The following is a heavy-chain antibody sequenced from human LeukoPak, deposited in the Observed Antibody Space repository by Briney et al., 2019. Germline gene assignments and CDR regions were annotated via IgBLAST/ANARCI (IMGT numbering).Heavy chain of an antibody. CDR3: ARDCGGNSAGVYFDY. Sequence: PSETLSLTCTVSGGSISSGGYYWSWIRQHPGKGLEWIGYIYYSGSTYYNPSLKSRVTISVDTSKNQFSLKLSSVTAADTAVYYCARDCGGNSAGVYFDYWGQGTLVTVSS. CDR2: IYYSGST. CDR1: GGSISSGGYY. D-gene: IGHD4-23*01. V-gene: IGHV4-31*03. J-gene: IGHJ4*02.